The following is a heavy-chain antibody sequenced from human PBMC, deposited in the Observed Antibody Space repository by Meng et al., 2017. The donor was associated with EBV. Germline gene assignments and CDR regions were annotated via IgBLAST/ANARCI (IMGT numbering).Heavy chain of an antibody. V-gene: IGHV3-11*01. CDR1: GFTFSDYY. D-gene: IGHD2-21*02. CDR3: ARRVVTGGFFDY. J-gene: IGHJ4*02. Sequence: VRVVRAGGGLVKAGGSLRLSCAASGFTFSDYYMSWIRQAPGKGLEWVSYISSSGSTIYYADSVKGRFTISRDNAKNSLYLQMNSLRAEDTAVYYCARRVVTGGFFDYWGQGTLVTVSS. CDR2: ISSSGSTI.